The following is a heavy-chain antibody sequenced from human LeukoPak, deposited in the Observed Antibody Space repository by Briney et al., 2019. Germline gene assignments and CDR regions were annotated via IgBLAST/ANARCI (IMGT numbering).Heavy chain of an antibody. CDR1: GFTFGSYW. CDR3: AKSLWYYGSGSNYNGLDP. CDR2: IKEDGSDK. V-gene: IGHV3-7*02. Sequence: PGGSLRLSCAASGFTFGSYWMSWVRQAPGKRLEWVATIKEDGSDKYYVDSVKGRFTISRDNVKNSVYLQMNSLRTENTAVYYCAKSLWYYGSGSNYNGLDPWGQGALVTVSS. D-gene: IGHD3-10*01. J-gene: IGHJ5*02.